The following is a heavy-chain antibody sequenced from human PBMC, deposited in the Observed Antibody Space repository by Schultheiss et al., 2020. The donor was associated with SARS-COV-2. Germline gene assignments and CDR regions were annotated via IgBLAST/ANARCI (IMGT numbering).Heavy chain of an antibody. CDR3: ARDRPSLAYCGGDCSGFDY. D-gene: IGHD2-21*02. Sequence: GGSLRLSCAASGFTFSSYGMHWVRQAPGKGLEWVSYISSSSSTIYYADSVKGRFTISRDNAKNSLYLQMNSLRAEDTAVYYCARDRPSLAYCGGDCSGFDYWGQGTLVTVSS. J-gene: IGHJ4*02. V-gene: IGHV3-48*01. CDR1: GFTFSSYG. CDR2: ISSSSSTI.